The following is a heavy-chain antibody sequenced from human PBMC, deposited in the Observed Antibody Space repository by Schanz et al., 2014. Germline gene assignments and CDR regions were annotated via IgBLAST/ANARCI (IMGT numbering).Heavy chain of an antibody. Sequence: VQLVESGGGLVQPGGSLRLSCVGSGFTFSSYGMHWVRQAPGKGMEWVAFIRYDGSKIYYADSVKGRFTISRDNPKNTLALQMNSLRVEDTAGYYCARDLAFGGVYDRHSDSWGQGTLVTVSS. V-gene: IGHV3-30*02. CDR3: ARDLAFGGVYDRHSDS. D-gene: IGHD3-16*01. CDR2: IRYDGSKI. J-gene: IGHJ4*02. CDR1: GFTFSSYG.